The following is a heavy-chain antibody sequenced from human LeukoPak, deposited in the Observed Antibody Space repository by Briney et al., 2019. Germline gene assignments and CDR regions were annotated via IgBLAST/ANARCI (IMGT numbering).Heavy chain of an antibody. J-gene: IGHJ4*02. CDR3: AKAAYGSESYYDPFDY. Sequence: GGSLRLSCAASGFTFSSYWMSWVRQAPGKGLEWVGFIRSKAYGGTTEYSASVKGRFTISRDDSKSIAYLQMNSLRAEDTGVYYCAKAAYGSESYYDPFDYWGQGTLVTVSS. CDR1: GFTFSSYW. V-gene: IGHV3-71*01. CDR2: IRSKAYGGTT. D-gene: IGHD3-10*01.